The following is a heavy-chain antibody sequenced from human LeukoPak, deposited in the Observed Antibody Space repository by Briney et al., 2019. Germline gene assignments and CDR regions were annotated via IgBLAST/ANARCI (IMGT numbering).Heavy chain of an antibody. Sequence: GGSLRLSCAASGFTFSSYSMNWVRQAPGKGLEWVSYISSSSSTIYYADSVKGRFTISRDNSKNTLYLQMNSLRAEDTAVYYCAKDQGSSSGWYSRDGFALWGRGTMVTVSS. V-gene: IGHV3-48*01. D-gene: IGHD6-19*01. CDR2: ISSSSSTI. CDR1: GFTFSSYS. J-gene: IGHJ3*01. CDR3: AKDQGSSSGWYSRDGFAL.